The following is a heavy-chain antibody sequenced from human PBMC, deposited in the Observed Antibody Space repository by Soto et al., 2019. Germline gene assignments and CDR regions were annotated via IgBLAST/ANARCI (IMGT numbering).Heavy chain of an antibody. CDR3: AKDIWRTYDRGSWFDP. J-gene: IGHJ5*02. Sequence: QVQLVESGGGVVQPGRSLRISCAASGFTFSSYGMHWVRQAPGKGLEWVAAISYDGSKEYYADSGKGRFTISRDNSKNTLYLQMNSLRAEDTAVYYCAKDIWRTYDRGSWFDPWGQGTLVTVS. CDR2: ISYDGSKE. CDR1: GFTFSSYG. D-gene: IGHD3-22*01. V-gene: IGHV3-30*18.